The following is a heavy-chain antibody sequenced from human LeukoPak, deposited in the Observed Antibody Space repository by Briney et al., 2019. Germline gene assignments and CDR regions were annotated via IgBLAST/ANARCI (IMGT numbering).Heavy chain of an antibody. Sequence: GASVKVSCKASGYTFTSYDINWVRQATGQGLEWMGWMNPNSGNTGYAQKFQGRVTMTRNTSISTAYMELSSLRSEDTAVYYCARPLVPAAMYYHYYYMDVWGKGTTVTISS. CDR1: GYTFTSYD. V-gene: IGHV1-8*01. CDR3: ARPLVPAAMYYHYYYMDV. D-gene: IGHD2-2*01. J-gene: IGHJ6*03. CDR2: MNPNSGNT.